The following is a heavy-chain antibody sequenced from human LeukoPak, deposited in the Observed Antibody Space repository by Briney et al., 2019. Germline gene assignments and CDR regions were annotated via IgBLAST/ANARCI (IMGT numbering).Heavy chain of an antibody. V-gene: IGHV3-7*03. Sequence: GGSLRLSCEGSAFIFSGHWMNWVRQTPGKGLEWVASIKEDGSERQYVDSVKGRFSISRDNTKGSLFLQLNSLRAEDTAVYYCARGVGIVGATPDAFDIWGQGTMVTVSS. J-gene: IGHJ3*02. CDR2: IKEDGSER. CDR3: ARGVGIVGATPDAFDI. D-gene: IGHD1-26*01. CDR1: AFIFSGHW.